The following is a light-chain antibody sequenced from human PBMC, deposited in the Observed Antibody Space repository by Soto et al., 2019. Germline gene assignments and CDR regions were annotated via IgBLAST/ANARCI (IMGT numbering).Light chain of an antibody. CDR3: SSYTSNSTVV. CDR2: KVS. CDR1: SSDVGGYNY. J-gene: IGLJ2*01. Sequence: QSALTQPASVSGSPGQSITISCTGTSSDVGGYNYVSWYQQHPGKAPKLMIYKVSNRPSGVSNRFSGSKSGNTASLTISGLQGEDEADYYCSSYTSNSTVVFGGGTKLTVL. V-gene: IGLV2-14*01.